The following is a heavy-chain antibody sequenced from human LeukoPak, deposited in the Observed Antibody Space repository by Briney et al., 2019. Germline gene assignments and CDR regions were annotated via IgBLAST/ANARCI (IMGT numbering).Heavy chain of an antibody. V-gene: IGHV1-46*01. CDR2: INPSGGST. Sequence: ASVKVSCKASGYTFTSYYMRWVRQAPGQGLEWMGIINPSGGSTSYAQKFQGRVTMTRDTSTSTVYMELSSLRSEDTAVYYCAREADYGGTHDAFDIWGQGTMVTVSS. J-gene: IGHJ3*02. D-gene: IGHD4-23*01. CDR3: AREADYGGTHDAFDI. CDR1: GYTFTSYY.